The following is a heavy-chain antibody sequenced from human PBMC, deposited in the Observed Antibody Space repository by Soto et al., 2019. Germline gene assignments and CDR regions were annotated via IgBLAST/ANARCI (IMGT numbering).Heavy chain of an antibody. J-gene: IGHJ6*02. CDR3: AKDRVTIWFGELLPLSGMHV. D-gene: IGHD3-10*01. CDR2: ISYDGSNK. Sequence: QVQLVESGGGVVQPGRSLRLSCAASGFTFSSYGMHWVRQAPGKGLEWVAVISYDGSNKYYADSVKGRFTISRDNSKNTLYLQMNGLRAEDTAVYYCAKDRVTIWFGELLPLSGMHVWGQGTTVTVSS. V-gene: IGHV3-30*18. CDR1: GFTFSSYG.